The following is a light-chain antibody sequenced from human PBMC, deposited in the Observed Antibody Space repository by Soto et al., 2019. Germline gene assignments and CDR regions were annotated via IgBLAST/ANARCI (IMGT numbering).Light chain of an antibody. CDR3: QQLNSYPRLT. J-gene: IGKJ4*01. CDR2: AAS. Sequence: IQLTQSPSSLSASVGDRVTITCRASQGISSYLAWYQQKPGKAPKLLIYAASTLQSGVPSRFSGSGSGTDFTLTISSLQPEDFATYSCQQLNSYPRLTFGGGTKVDIK. V-gene: IGKV1-9*01. CDR1: QGISSY.